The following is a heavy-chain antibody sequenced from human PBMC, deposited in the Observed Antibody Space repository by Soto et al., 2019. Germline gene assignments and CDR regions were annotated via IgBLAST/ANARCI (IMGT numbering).Heavy chain of an antibody. CDR3: ARGRGYGYGIDY. CDR1: GGSINTGDHY. D-gene: IGHD5-18*01. Sequence: QLQLQGSGPGLGKPSETLSLTCTVSGGSINTGDHYWSWIRQPPGKGLECIGYVLYSGTSYFNPSLESRITISVDTSKNQFSLKLRSVTAADTAGYYCARGRGYGYGIDYWGQGTLVTVSS. J-gene: IGHJ4*02. V-gene: IGHV4-30-4*01. CDR2: VLYSGTS.